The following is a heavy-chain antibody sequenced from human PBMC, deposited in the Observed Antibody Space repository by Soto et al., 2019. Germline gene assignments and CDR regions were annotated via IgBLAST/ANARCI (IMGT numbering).Heavy chain of an antibody. CDR2: INHSGST. CDR1: GGSFSGYY. Sequence: QVQLQQWGAGLLKPSETLSLTCAVYGGSFSGYYWSWIRQPPGKGLEWIGEINHSGSTNYNPSIKSRVTISVDTSKNEFSLKLSSVTAADTAVYYCARGIAVYASPFDYWGQGTLVTVSS. CDR3: ARGIAVYASPFDY. V-gene: IGHV4-34*01. J-gene: IGHJ4*02. D-gene: IGHD2-8*01.